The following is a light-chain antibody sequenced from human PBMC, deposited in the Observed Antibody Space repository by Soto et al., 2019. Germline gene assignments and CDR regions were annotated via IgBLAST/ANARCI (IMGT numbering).Light chain of an antibody. V-gene: IGKV3-15*01. CDR3: QQYNIWPPYT. CDR1: QRISSN. CDR2: GAS. J-gene: IGKJ2*01. Sequence: DIVMTQFPATLSVSPGERATLYCKASQRISSNLAWYQQKPGQPPRLLIYGASTRATGIPARFSGSGSGTEFTLTISGLQSEDFALYYCQQYNIWPPYTFGQGTKVDIK.